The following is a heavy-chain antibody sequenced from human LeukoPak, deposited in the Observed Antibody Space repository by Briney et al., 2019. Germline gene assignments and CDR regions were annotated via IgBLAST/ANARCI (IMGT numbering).Heavy chain of an antibody. V-gene: IGHV3-21*01. CDR3: ARDRGSIRNDY. CDR1: GFTFSSHP. Sequence: GGSLRLSCEGSGFTFSSHPMNWVHQAPGKGLEWVATISTTSSYIYYKDSVKGRFTISRDNAKNSLYLQMNNLRADDTAVYYCARDRGSIRNDYWGQGTLVTVSS. J-gene: IGHJ4*02. D-gene: IGHD3-10*01. CDR2: ISTTSSYI.